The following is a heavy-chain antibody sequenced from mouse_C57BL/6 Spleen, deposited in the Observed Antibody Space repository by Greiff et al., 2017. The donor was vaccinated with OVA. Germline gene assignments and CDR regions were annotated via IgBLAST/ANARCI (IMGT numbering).Heavy chain of an antibody. J-gene: IGHJ1*03. CDR3: ARERGSSPWYFDV. D-gene: IGHD1-1*01. V-gene: IGHV1-82*01. CDR2: IYPGDGDT. CDR1: GYAFSSSW. Sequence: QVQLQQSGPELVKPGASVKISCKASGYAFSSSWMNWVKQRPGKGLEWIGRIYPGDGDTNYNGKFKGKATLTADKSSSTAYMQLSSLTSEDSAVYFCARERGSSPWYFDVWGTGTTVTVSS.